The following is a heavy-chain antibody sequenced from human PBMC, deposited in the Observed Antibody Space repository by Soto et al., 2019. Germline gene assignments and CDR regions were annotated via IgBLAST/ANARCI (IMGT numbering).Heavy chain of an antibody. J-gene: IGHJ4*02. CDR3: AREAQPYYDSSGYYD. V-gene: IGHV1-69*08. D-gene: IGHD3-22*01. Sequence: QVQLVQSGAEVKKPGSSVKVSCKASGGTFSSYTISWVRQAPGQGLEWMGRIIPILGIANYAQKFQGRVTITADKSTSTAYRELSSLRYEDTAVYYCAREAQPYYDSSGYYDWGQGTLVTVSS. CDR1: GGTFSSYT. CDR2: IIPILGIA.